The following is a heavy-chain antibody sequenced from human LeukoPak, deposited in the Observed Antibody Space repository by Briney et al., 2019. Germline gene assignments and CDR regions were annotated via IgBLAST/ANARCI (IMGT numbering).Heavy chain of an antibody. J-gene: IGHJ4*02. D-gene: IGHD3-10*01. V-gene: IGHV4-34*01. CDR1: GGSFSGYY. Sequence: SETLSLTCAVYGGSFSGYYWSWIRQPPGKGLEWTGEINHSGSTNYNPTPKSRVTIPENTSKNQFSLKLSSVTAADTAVYYCARGLISYYYGSGSYYFDYWGQGTLVTVSS. CDR2: INHSGST. CDR3: ARGLISYYYGSGSYYFDY.